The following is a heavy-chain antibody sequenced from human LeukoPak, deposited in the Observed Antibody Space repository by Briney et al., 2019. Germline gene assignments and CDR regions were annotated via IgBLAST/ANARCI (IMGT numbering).Heavy chain of an antibody. CDR1: GFTFDDYA. D-gene: IGHD5-18*01. Sequence: GRSLRLSCAASGFTFDDYAMHWVRQAPGKGLEWVSGISWNSGSIGYAGSVKGRFTISRDNAKNSLYLQMNSLRAEDTAVYYCARDKTTWIQLWQAGEKEAFDIWGQGTMVTVSS. CDR3: ARDKTTWIQLWQAGEKEAFDI. J-gene: IGHJ3*02. V-gene: IGHV3-9*01. CDR2: ISWNSGSI.